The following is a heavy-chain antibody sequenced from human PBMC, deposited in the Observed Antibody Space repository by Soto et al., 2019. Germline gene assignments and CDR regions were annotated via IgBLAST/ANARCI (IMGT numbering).Heavy chain of an antibody. CDR2: ISHSGST. Sequence: KPSETLSLTCAVFGGPSRGYYWNWIRQPPGKGLEWIGEISHSGSTNYNPSLKSRVTISLDTSKNQFSLKLRSVTAADTATYYCSQQLMGFDYWGQGTLVTVSS. D-gene: IGHD6-13*01. CDR1: GGPSRGYY. J-gene: IGHJ4*02. V-gene: IGHV4-34*01. CDR3: SQQLMGFDY.